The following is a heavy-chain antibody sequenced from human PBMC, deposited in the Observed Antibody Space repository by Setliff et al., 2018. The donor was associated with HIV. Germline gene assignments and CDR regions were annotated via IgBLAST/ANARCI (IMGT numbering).Heavy chain of an antibody. D-gene: IGHD3-10*01. CDR3: GRGKHYSSGSPPLYDS. J-gene: IGHJ4*02. CDR2: FIPFFGTT. Sequence: GASVKVSCKTSGGTSNNHAITWVRQAPGQGLEWMGEFIPFFGTTNYAQKFQGRLSFTADASTNTAYMELSSLRSEDTAVFYCGRGKHYSSGSPPLYDSWGQGTLVTVSS. V-gene: IGHV1-69*13. CDR1: GGTSNNHA.